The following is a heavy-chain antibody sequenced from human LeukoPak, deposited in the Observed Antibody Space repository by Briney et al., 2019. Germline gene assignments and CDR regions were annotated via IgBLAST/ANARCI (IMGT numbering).Heavy chain of an antibody. V-gene: IGHV4-39*01. CDR2: IYYNGNA. CDR1: GGSINSVYYY. Sequence: MSSETLSLTCSVSGGSINSVYYYWAWIRQSPGKGLEWIGSIYYNGNAYPNPSLKSRVTISLDTSTNQFSLKLYSVTAADTAIYFCARQTHNDVSYIGHYWGQGIMVTVSS. J-gene: IGHJ4*02. CDR3: ARQTHNDVSYIGHY. D-gene: IGHD2-8*01.